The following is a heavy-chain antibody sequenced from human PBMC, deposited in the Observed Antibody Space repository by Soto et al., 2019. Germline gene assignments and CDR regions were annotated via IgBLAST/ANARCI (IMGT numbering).Heavy chain of an antibody. CDR1: GFTFSSYS. CDR3: ARSYYDFWSGYSDYYYMDV. V-gene: IGHV3-48*01. D-gene: IGHD3-3*01. Sequence: EVQLVESGGGLVQPGGSLRLSCAASGFTFSSYSMNWVRQAPGKGLEWVSYISSSSSTIYYADSVKGRFTISRDNAKNSLYLQNNSLRAEDTAVYYCARSYYDFWSGYSDYYYMDVWGKGTTVTVSS. J-gene: IGHJ6*03. CDR2: ISSSSSTI.